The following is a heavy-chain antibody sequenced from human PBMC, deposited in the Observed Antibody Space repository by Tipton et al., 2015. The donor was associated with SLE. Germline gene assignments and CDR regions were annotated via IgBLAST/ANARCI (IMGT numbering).Heavy chain of an antibody. J-gene: IGHJ3*02. V-gene: IGHV3-7*01. CDR2: IKPDGRQK. D-gene: IGHD3-22*01. Sequence: GSLRLSCVASGFTFSRYWMSWVRQAPGKGLEWVTNIKPDGRQKYCVDSVKGRFTISRDNAKNSLYLQMNSLRAEDTAVYYCARGDYYDTSGRYHDAFDIWGQGTMVTVSS. CDR3: ARGDYYDTSGRYHDAFDI. CDR1: GFTFSRYW.